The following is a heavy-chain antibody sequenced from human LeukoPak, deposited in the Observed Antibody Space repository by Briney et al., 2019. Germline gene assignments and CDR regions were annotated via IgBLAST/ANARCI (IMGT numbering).Heavy chain of an antibody. V-gene: IGHV3-48*02. CDR3: ARDGAYYYDSSGYFAPWYCDY. D-gene: IGHD3-22*01. Sequence: PGGSLRLSCAASGFTFSSYSMNWVRQAPGKGLEWVSYISSSSSTIYYADSVKGRFTISRDNAKNSMYLQMNSLRDEDTAVYYCARDGAYYYDSSGYFAPWYCDYWGQGTLVTVSS. CDR2: ISSSSSTI. CDR1: GFTFSSYS. J-gene: IGHJ4*02.